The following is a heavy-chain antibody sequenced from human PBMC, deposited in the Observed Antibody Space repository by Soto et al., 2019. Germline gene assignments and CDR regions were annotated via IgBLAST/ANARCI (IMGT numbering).Heavy chain of an antibody. CDR2: ISNTGAHI. D-gene: IGHD6-6*01. Sequence: EVHLVDSGGGLVKPGGSLRLSCAASGFTFNTYSMTWVRQAPGQGLEWVSSISNTGAHIYYADSVRGRFTISRDNAKNSLYLQMNSLTAEDTAVYYCVRERQFVRDFYHGMDVWGRGTTVTVSS. CDR1: GFTFNTYS. J-gene: IGHJ6*02. V-gene: IGHV3-21*01. CDR3: VRERQFVRDFYHGMDV.